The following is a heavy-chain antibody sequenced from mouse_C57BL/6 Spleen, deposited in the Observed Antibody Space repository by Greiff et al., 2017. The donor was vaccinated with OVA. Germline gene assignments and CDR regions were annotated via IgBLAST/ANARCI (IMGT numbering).Heavy chain of an antibody. CDR3: ARYYYGSRYFDV. CDR2: ISNGGGST. V-gene: IGHV5-12*01. CDR1: GFTFSDYY. J-gene: IGHJ1*03. D-gene: IGHD1-1*01. Sequence: EVQVVESGGGLVQPGGSLKLSCAASGFTFSDYYMYWVRQTPEKRLEWVAYISNGGGSTYYPDTVKGRFTISRDNAKNTLYLQMSRLKSEDTAMYYCARYYYGSRYFDVWGTGTTVTVSS.